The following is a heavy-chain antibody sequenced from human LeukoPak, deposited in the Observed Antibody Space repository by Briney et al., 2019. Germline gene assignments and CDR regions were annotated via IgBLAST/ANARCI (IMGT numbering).Heavy chain of an antibody. V-gene: IGHV4-59*01. CDR1: GGSISSYY. CDR2: IYYSGST. D-gene: IGHD3-22*01. Sequence: SETLSLTCTVSGGSISSYYWSWIRQPPGKGLEWIGYIYYSGSTNYNPSLKSRVTISVDTSKNQFSLKLSSVTAADTAVYYCARAKYYYDSSGYPGNWFDPWGQGTLVTVSS. CDR3: ARAKYYYDSSGYPGNWFDP. J-gene: IGHJ5*02.